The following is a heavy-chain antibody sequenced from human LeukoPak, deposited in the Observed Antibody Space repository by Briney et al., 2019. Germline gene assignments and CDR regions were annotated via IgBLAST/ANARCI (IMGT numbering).Heavy chain of an antibody. J-gene: IGHJ4*02. CDR3: ARTKPEYYDFWTPVDY. CDR1: GFTFSSYS. Sequence: GPLRLXCAASGFTFSSYSMNWVRQAPGKGLEWVSSISSSSSYIYYADSVKGRFTISRDNAKNSLYLQMNSLRAEDTAVYYCARTKPEYYDFWTPVDYWGQGTLVTVSS. CDR2: ISSSSSYI. V-gene: IGHV3-21*01. D-gene: IGHD3-3*01.